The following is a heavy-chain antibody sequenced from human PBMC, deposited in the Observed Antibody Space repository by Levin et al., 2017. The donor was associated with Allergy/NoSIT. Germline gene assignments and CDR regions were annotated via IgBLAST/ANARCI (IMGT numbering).Heavy chain of an antibody. J-gene: IGHJ4*02. CDR1: GFTFSSYA. Sequence: GESLKISCAASGFTFSSYAMSWVRQAPGKGLEWVSIISGSGGSTYYVDSVKGRFTISRDNSKNTLYLQMNSLRAEDTAVYYCAKGGSKQLVWGGPFDSWGQGTLVTVSS. V-gene: IGHV3-23*01. CDR3: AKGGSKQLVWGGPFDS. D-gene: IGHD6-13*01. CDR2: ISGSGGST.